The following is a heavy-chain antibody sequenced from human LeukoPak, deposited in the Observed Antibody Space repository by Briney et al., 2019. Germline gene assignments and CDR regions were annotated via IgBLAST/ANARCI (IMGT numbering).Heavy chain of an antibody. Sequence: PSETLSLTCTVSGGSISIYYWSWLRQPPGKGLEWIGYIYYSGSTYYNPSLKSRVTISADTSKNQFSLKLSSVTAADTAVYYCARTAYSSRGAFDIWGQGTMVTVSS. CDR3: ARTAYSSRGAFDI. CDR1: GGSISIYY. V-gene: IGHV4-59*12. CDR2: IYYSGST. J-gene: IGHJ3*02. D-gene: IGHD6-13*01.